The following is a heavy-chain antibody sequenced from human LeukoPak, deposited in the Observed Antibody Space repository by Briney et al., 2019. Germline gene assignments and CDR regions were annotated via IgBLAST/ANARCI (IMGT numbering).Heavy chain of an antibody. D-gene: IGHD2-8*01. Sequence: GGSLRLSCAASGVTFSSYCMSWVRQAPGKGLEWAANIKEDGTHKYYVGSVRGRFTISRDNAKNSLYLQMHSLRAEDTAIYYCAREARGTRAAFDVWGQGTMVTVFS. CDR3: AREARGTRAAFDV. CDR1: GVTFSSYC. V-gene: IGHV3-7*01. J-gene: IGHJ3*01. CDR2: IKEDGTHK.